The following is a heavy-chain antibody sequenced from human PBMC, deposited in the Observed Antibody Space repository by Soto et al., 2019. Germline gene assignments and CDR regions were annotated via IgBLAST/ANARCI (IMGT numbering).Heavy chain of an antibody. CDR2: ISSSRST. V-gene: IGHV4-4*07. J-gene: IGHJ5*02. Sequence: TEPLSLTSTVSGGAISTYVWTWIRLPPGKGLEWLGRISSSRSTKSNPSLQSRDTMSRDTSNNQFSLRLTSVPAADTAVYYCARGQRLSDWFDPCGQATLVNVS. CDR3: ARGQRLSDWFDP. CDR1: GGAISTYV. D-gene: IGHD2-2*01.